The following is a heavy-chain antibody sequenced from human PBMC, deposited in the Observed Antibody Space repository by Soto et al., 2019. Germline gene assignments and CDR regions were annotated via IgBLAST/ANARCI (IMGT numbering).Heavy chain of an antibody. CDR1: GYSFTSYW. CDR2: IYPGDSDT. CDR3: ARLSGRPFGELLYLGY. V-gene: IGHV5-51*01. Sequence: GESLKISCRGSGYSFTSYWIGWVRQMPGKGLEWMGIIYPGDSDTRYSPSFQGQVTISADKSISTAYLQWSSLKASDTAMYYCARLSGRPFGELLYLGYWGQGTLVTVSS. D-gene: IGHD3-10*01. J-gene: IGHJ4*02.